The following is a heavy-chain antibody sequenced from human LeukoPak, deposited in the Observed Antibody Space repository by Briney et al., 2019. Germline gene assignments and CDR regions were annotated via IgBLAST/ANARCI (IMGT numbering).Heavy chain of an antibody. D-gene: IGHD2-2*01. CDR1: GASFSDYY. V-gene: IGHV4-34*01. CDR3: ARTRVVPAAYYYYYVDV. J-gene: IGHJ6*03. Sequence: SETLSLTCAVYGASFSDYYWSWIRQPPGKGLEWIGEVNHSGSTTYNPSLKSRVTISVDTSKNQFSLKVSSVTAADTAVYYCARTRVVPAAYYYYYVDVWGKGTTVTVSS. CDR2: VNHSGST.